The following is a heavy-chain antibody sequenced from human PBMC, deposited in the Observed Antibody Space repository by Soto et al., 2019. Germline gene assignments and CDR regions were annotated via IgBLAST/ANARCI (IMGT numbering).Heavy chain of an antibody. Sequence: PSETLSLTCTVSGGSISSSSYYWGWIRQPPGKGLEWIGSIYYSGSTYYNPSLKSRVTISVDTSKNQFSLKLSSVTAADTAVYYCASLEYDFWSGYYSAGGFLYWGQGTLVTVSS. V-gene: IGHV4-39*01. CDR2: IYYSGST. J-gene: IGHJ4*02. D-gene: IGHD3-3*01. CDR1: GGSISSSSYY. CDR3: ASLEYDFWSGYYSAGGFLY.